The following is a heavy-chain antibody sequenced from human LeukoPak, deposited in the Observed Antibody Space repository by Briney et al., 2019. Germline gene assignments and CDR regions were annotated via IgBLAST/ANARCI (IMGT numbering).Heavy chain of an antibody. CDR1: GFTFSSYA. J-gene: IGHJ3*02. CDR3: ASAYCTNGVCFSDAFDI. CDR2: ISGSGGST. D-gene: IGHD2-8*01. V-gene: IGHV3-23*01. Sequence: GGSLRLSCAASGFTFSSYAMSWVRQAPGKGLEWVSAISGSGGSTYYADSVKGRFTISRDNSKNTLYLQMNSLRAEDTAVYYCASAYCTNGVCFSDAFDIWGQGTMVTVSS.